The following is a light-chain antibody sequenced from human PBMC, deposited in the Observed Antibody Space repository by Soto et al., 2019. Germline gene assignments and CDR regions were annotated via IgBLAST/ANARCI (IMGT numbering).Light chain of an antibody. CDR2: ESS. Sequence: EIVLTQSPATLSLSPGERATLSCRASQNVANYLDWYQQKPGQAPRLLIYESSNRATGIAARFSGSGSGTDFTLTISSLQSEDFAVYYCQPYNNWPLTFGGGTKVDIK. CDR3: QPYNNWPLT. J-gene: IGKJ4*01. CDR1: QNVANY. V-gene: IGKV3-11*01.